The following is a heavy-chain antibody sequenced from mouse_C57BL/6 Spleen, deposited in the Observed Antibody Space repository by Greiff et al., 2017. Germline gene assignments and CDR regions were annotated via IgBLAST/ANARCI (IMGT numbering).Heavy chain of an antibody. CDR1: GYTFTSYW. CDR3: ARAGGGYSFYYAMDY. D-gene: IGHD2-3*01. J-gene: IGHJ4*01. CDR2: IHPNSGST. Sequence: QVQLQQPGAELVKPGASVKLSCKASGYTFTSYWMHWVKQRPGQGLEWIGMIHPNSGSTNYNEKFKSKATLTVDKSSSTAYMQLSSLTSEDSAVYYCARAGGGYSFYYAMDYWGQGTSVTVSS. V-gene: IGHV1-64*01.